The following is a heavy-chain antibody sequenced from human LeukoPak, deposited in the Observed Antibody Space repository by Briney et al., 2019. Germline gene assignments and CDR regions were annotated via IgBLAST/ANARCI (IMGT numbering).Heavy chain of an antibody. CDR1: GYSISSGFS. Sequence: PSETLSLTCAVSGYSISSGFSWGWIRQPPGKGLEWIGTISHTGSAYHNPSFKSRVTISVDTSKNQFSLKLTSVTATDTAIYYCARGGRLMVAASYFDDWGQGMLVIVSS. CDR2: ISHTGSA. V-gene: IGHV4-38-2*01. D-gene: IGHD2-15*01. CDR3: ARGGRLMVAASYFDD. J-gene: IGHJ4*02.